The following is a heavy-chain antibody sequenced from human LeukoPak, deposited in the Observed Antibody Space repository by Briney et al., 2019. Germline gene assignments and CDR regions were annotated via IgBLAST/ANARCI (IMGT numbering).Heavy chain of an antibody. CDR3: AGLLRYFDWLSPFDY. Sequence: SETLSLTCTVSGGSISSSSYYWGWIRQPPGKGLEWIGSIYYSGSTYYNPSLKSRVTISVDTSKNHFPLKLISVTDTATCVFYCAGLLRYFDWLSPFDYWGQGTLVTVSS. D-gene: IGHD3-9*01. CDR1: GGSISSSSYY. CDR2: IYYSGST. V-gene: IGHV4-39*01. J-gene: IGHJ4*02.